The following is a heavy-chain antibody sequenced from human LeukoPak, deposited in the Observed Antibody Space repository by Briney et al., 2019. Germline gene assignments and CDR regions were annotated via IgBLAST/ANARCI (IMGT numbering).Heavy chain of an antibody. CDR2: IDWDDDK. D-gene: IGHD5-18*01. CDR3: ARNTDY. J-gene: IGHJ4*02. V-gene: IGHV2-70*04. CDR1: GFSLSSSGMR. Sequence: ESGPTLVNPTQTLTLPCTFSGFSLSSSGMRVVWIRQPPGKSLEWLARIDWDDDKFYTTSLKTRLTISKDTSKNQVVLTMPNMDPVDTATYYCARNTDYWGQGTLVTVSS.